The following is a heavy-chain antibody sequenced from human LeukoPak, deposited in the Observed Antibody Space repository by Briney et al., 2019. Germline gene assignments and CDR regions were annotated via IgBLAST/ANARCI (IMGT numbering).Heavy chain of an antibody. CDR3: ARELGRNAFDI. J-gene: IGHJ3*02. V-gene: IGHV1-2*02. Sequence: ASVKVSCKASGYTFTDNHMYWIRQAPGQGPECMGWINPNSGGTNYARKFQGRITMTRDTSISTAYMELSRLTSDDTAIYFCARELGRNAFDIWGQGTMVTVSS. CDR2: INPNSGGT. D-gene: IGHD7-27*01. CDR1: GYTFTDNH.